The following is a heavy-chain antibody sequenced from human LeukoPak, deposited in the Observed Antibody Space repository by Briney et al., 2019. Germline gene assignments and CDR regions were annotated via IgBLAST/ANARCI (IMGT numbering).Heavy chain of an antibody. CDR2: IKPESGGR. CDR1: VYTFTCYY. V-gene: IGHV1-2*02. J-gene: IGHJ3*02. Sequence: ASVNVSCKASVYTFTCYYMHWVRQAPGQGLEWMGWIKPESGGRNYAQKFWGRGTMTMETYIRKAYMDLSRLREDGTAVYFCARPLGMEGETEVAFDIWGQGTMVTVSS. D-gene: IGHD2-8*01. CDR3: ARPLGMEGETEVAFDI.